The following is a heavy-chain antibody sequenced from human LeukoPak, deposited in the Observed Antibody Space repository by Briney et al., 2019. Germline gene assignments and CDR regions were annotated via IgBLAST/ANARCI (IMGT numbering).Heavy chain of an antibody. V-gene: IGHV1-18*01. CDR3: ARQTAVGSSFDH. CDR2: ISAYNGDT. Sequence: ASVKVSCKASGYTFRTYGITWVRQAPGQGLEWMGWISAYNGDTKSAQNVQGRVTMTTDASTSTAYMELRSLRSDDTAVYYCARQTAVGSSFDHWGQGTLVTVSS. D-gene: IGHD6-13*01. J-gene: IGHJ4*02. CDR1: GYTFRTYG.